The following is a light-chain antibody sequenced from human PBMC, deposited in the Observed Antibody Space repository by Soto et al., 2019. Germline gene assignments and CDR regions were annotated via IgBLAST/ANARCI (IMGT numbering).Light chain of an antibody. CDR2: GAS. CDR3: QQYNNWPPFT. J-gene: IGKJ3*01. V-gene: IGKV3-15*01. CDR1: QSVSSS. Sequence: EIVMTQSPATLSVSPGERVTLSCRASQSVSSSLAWYQQKPGQAPRLLIYGASTRATGIPARFSGSGSGTEYILTIISMQSADFAVYYCQQYNNWPPFTFGPGTKVDIK.